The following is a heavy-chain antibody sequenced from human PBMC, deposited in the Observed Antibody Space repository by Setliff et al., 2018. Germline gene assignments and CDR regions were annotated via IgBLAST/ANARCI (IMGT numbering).Heavy chain of an antibody. V-gene: IGHV5-51*01. CDR2: IYPGDSDT. D-gene: IGHD3-16*02. J-gene: IGHJ4*02. CDR1: GYSFTSYW. CDR3: AGGSYRYEVVIDY. Sequence: GESLKISCKGSGYSFTSYWIGWVRQMPGKGLEWMGIIYPGDSDTRYSPSFQGQVTISADKSISTAYLQCSSLKASDTAMYYCAGGSYRYEVVIDYWGQGTLVTVSS.